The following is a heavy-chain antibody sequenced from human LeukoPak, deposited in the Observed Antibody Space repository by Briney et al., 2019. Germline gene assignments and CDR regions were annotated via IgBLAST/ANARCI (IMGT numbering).Heavy chain of an antibody. CDR1: GFTFSSYS. D-gene: IGHD3-3*01. Sequence: LPGGSLRLSCAASGFTFSSYSMNWVRQAPGKGLEWVSYISSSSSTIYYADSVKGRFTISRDNAKNSLYLQMNSLRDEDTAVYYCARDPSGSDFWGGYYFDYWGQGTLVTVSS. CDR3: ARDPSGSDFWGGYYFDY. CDR2: ISSSSSTI. V-gene: IGHV3-48*02. J-gene: IGHJ4*02.